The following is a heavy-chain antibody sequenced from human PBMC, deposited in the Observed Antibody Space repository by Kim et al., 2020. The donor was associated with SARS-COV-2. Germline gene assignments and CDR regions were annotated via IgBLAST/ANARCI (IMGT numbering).Heavy chain of an antibody. CDR3: ARPKVEMATKRKGDYYYGMDV. Sequence: ASVKVSCKASGYTFTSYAMHWVRQAPGQRLEWMGWINAGNGNTKYSQKFQGRVTITRDTSASTAYMELSSLRSEDTAVYYCARPKVEMATKRKGDYYYGMDVWGQGTTVTVSS. V-gene: IGHV1-3*01. D-gene: IGHD2-2*01. J-gene: IGHJ6*02. CDR1: GYTFTSYA. CDR2: INAGNGNT.